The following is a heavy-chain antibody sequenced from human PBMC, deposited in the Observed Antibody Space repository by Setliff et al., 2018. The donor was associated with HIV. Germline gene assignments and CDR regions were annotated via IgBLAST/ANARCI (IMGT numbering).Heavy chain of an antibody. CDR1: GYSITSGYY. CDR2: MYEGGTP. V-gene: IGHV4-38-2*02. Sequence: SETLSLTCAVSGYSITSGYYWGWIRQPPGKGLEWIGTMYEGGTPHYNPSLKSRVTVSLDTSRNQFSLRLTSVTAADTAVYFCAREPDYWSQGTLVTVSS. J-gene: IGHJ4*02. CDR3: AREPDY.